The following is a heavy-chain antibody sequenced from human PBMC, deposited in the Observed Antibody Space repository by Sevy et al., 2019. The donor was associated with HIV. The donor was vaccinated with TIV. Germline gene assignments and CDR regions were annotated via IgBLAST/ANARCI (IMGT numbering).Heavy chain of an antibody. CDR3: TRLTVQYLDAFDI. J-gene: IGHJ3*02. Sequence: GGSLRLSCAASGFTFSSSAMHWVRQASGKGLEWVGRIRSKANSYATAYAASMKSKYTITRDDSKNTAYLQMNSLKTEYTAVYYCTRLTVQYLDAFDIWGQGTMVTVSS. CDR2: IRSKANSYAT. D-gene: IGHD3-9*01. V-gene: IGHV3-73*01. CDR1: GFTFSSSA.